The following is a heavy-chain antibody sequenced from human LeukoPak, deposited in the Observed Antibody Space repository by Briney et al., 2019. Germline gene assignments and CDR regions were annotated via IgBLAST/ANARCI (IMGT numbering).Heavy chain of an antibody. D-gene: IGHD2-2*02. J-gene: IGHJ6*03. CDR2: IYTSGNT. CDR1: GGATSNYY. Sequence: PSETLSLTCSVAGGATSNYYWSWIRPPAGKGLGWVGRIYTSGNTNYNPSLTSRVTMSVDTSRNQFSLKLSSVSAADTAVYYCARGGGIPDPDYYYYYYMDVWGKGTKVTVSS. V-gene: IGHV4-4*07. CDR3: ARGGGIPDPDYYYYYYMDV.